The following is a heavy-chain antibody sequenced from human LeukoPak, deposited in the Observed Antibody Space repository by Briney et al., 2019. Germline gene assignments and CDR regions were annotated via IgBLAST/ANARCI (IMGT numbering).Heavy chain of an antibody. CDR3: TRETSSRYFDY. CDR2: MNPNSGRT. V-gene: IGHV1-8*01. Sequence: ASVKISCKASGYTLTSYDINWVRQATGQGLEWMGWMNPNSGRTGYAQNFQGRITITRNTSISTAYMELSSLKSEDTAVYYCTRETSSRYFDYWGQGTLVTVSS. J-gene: IGHJ4*02. CDR1: GYTLTSYD.